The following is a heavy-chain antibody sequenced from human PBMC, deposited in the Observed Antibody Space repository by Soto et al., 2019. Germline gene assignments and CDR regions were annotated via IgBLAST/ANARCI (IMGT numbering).Heavy chain of an antibody. CDR1: GYTFTSYG. CDR2: ISAYNGNT. CDR3: ARGWRGYDILTGLYYYYGMDV. Sequence: ASVKVSCKASGYTFTSYGISWVRQAPGQGLEWMGWISAYNGNTNYAQKLQGRVTMTTDTSTSTAYMELRSLRSDDTAVYYCARGWRGYDILTGLYYYYGMDVWGQGTTVTVSS. J-gene: IGHJ6*02. V-gene: IGHV1-18*01. D-gene: IGHD3-9*01.